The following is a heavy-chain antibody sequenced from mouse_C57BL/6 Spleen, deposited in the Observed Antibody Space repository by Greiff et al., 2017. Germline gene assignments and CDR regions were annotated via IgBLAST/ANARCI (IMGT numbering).Heavy chain of an antibody. V-gene: IGHV1-54*01. J-gene: IGHJ2*01. CDR1: GYAFTNYL. Sequence: QVQLQQSGAELVRPGTSVKVSCKASGYAFTNYLIEWVKQRPGQGLEWIGVINPGSGGTNYNEKFKGKATLTADKSSSTAYMQLSSLTSEDSAVYFCARGGYSNYYFDYWGQGTTRTVSS. CDR3: ARGGYSNYYFDY. CDR2: INPGSGGT. D-gene: IGHD2-5*01.